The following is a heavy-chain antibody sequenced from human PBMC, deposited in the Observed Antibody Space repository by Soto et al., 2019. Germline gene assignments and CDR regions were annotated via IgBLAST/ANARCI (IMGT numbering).Heavy chain of an antibody. CDR1: GFTFSSYA. J-gene: IGHJ4*02. V-gene: IGHV3-23*01. Sequence: EVQLLESGGGLVQPGGSLRLSCAASGFTFSSYAMSWVRQAPGKGLEWVSAISGSGGSTYYADSVKGRFTISRDNSKNTLYLQMNSLRAEDTAAYYCANWVVVVAATGYWGQGTLVTVSS. D-gene: IGHD2-15*01. CDR2: ISGSGGST. CDR3: ANWVVVVAATGY.